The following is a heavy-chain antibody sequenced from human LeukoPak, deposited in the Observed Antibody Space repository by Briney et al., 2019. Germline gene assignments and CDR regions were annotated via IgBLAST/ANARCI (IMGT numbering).Heavy chain of an antibody. Sequence: ASVKVSCKASGYTFTSYDINWVRQATGQGLEWMGWMSPNSGNTGYAQKFQGRVTITRNTSISTAYMELSSLRSEDTAMYYCARRPTIAIIGPEYFDYWGQGTLVTVSS. D-gene: IGHD2-2*01. J-gene: IGHJ4*02. V-gene: IGHV1-8*03. CDR2: MSPNSGNT. CDR1: GYTFTSYD. CDR3: ARRPTIAIIGPEYFDY.